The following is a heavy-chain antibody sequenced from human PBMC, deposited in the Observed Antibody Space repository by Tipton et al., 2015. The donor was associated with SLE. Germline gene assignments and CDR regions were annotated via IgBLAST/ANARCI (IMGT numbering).Heavy chain of an antibody. J-gene: IGHJ4*02. CDR2: MYHSGST. CDR3: ATRGAFGVVTFFDS. CDR1: GGSISSGGYS. V-gene: IGHV4-30-2*01. Sequence: TLSLTCAVSGGSISSGGYSWSWIRQPPGKGLEWIGFMYHSGSTHYNPSLQSRVTISVDRSENQFSLELRSVTAADTAVYYYATRGAFGVVTFFDSWGQGTLVTVSS. D-gene: IGHD3-3*01.